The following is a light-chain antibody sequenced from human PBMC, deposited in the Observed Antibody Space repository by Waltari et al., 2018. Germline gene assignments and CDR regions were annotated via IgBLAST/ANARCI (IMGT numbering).Light chain of an antibody. V-gene: IGKV3-20*01. CDR1: QSVSSNS. CDR3: QQYDSAVLT. J-gene: IGKJ4*01. Sequence: GERAILSCRASQSVSSNSLVWYQQKPGQTPRLLIYGASSRATGIPERFSGSGSGTDFTLTISSLEPEDFAMYYCQQYDSAVLTFGGGTKVEIK. CDR2: GAS.